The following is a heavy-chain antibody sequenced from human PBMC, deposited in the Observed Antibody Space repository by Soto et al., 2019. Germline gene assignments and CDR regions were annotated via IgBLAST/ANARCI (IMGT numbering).Heavy chain of an antibody. CDR3: TRGGYNWNDPDAFDI. D-gene: IGHD1-1*01. V-gene: IGHV3-49*03. CDR2: IRSKAYGGTT. J-gene: IGHJ3*02. Sequence: GGSLRLSCTASGFTFGDYAMSWFRQAPGKGLEWVGFIRSKAYGGTTEYAASVKGRFTISRDDSKSIAYLQMNSLKTEDTAVYYCTRGGYNWNDPDAFDIWGQGTMVTVSS. CDR1: GFTFGDYA.